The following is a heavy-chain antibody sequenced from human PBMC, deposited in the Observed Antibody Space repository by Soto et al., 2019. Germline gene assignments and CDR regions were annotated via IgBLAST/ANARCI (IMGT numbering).Heavy chain of an antibody. CDR2: ITSDTTTI. D-gene: IGHD6-19*01. V-gene: IGHV3-48*02. J-gene: IGHJ4*02. CDR1: GFTSNIYS. Sequence: EVQLVESGGGLVQPGGSLRLSCAASGFTSNIYSMNWVRQAPGKGLEWVSYITSDTTTIHYADSVRGRFTISRDNAENSLFLQMNSLRDEDTAAYYCARSVAGHFDYWGQGALVTVSS. CDR3: ARSVAGHFDY.